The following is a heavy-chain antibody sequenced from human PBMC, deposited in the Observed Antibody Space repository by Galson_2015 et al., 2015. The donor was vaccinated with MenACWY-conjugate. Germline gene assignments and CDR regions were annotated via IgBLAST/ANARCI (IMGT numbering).Heavy chain of an antibody. V-gene: IGHV3-23*01. D-gene: IGHD2-15*01. CDR3: AKDRYCSGGGCYASLDY. J-gene: IGHJ4*02. CDR2: ISGSGGNT. CDR1: GFTFSNYA. Sequence: SLRLSCAASGFTFSNYAMSWVRQAPGKGLEWVSAISGSGGNTYYADSLKGRFTISRDNSKNTLYLQMNSLRAEDTAAYYCAKDRYCSGGGCYASLDYWGQGTLVTVSS.